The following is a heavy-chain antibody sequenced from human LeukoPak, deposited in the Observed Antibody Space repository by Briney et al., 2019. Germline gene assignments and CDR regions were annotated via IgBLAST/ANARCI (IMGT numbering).Heavy chain of an antibody. V-gene: IGHV3-30*18. J-gene: IGHJ4*02. D-gene: IGHD3-22*01. CDR3: AKDRQYYYESRGYSLDY. CDR1: GFTFSSFG. CDR2: ISYDGSDS. Sequence: PGRSLRLSCAVSGFTFSSFGMHWVRQTPEKGLEWVAIISYDGSDSFYLDSVKGRFTISRDNSNNTLFLQMNSLRSEDTAVYYCAKDRQYYYESRGYSLDYWGQGTLVTVSS.